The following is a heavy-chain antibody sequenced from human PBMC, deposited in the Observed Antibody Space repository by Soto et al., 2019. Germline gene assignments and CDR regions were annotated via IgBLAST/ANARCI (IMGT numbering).Heavy chain of an antibody. CDR2: ISSSSSTI. V-gene: IGHV3-48*02. D-gene: IGHD2-2*01. CDR1: GFTFSSYS. CDR3: AILFVVVPAATRGIDY. Sequence: GGSLRLSCAASGFTFSSYSMDWVRQAPGKGLKRVSYISSSSSTIYNADSVKGRFTISRDNAKNSLYQQMNSLRDEDSAVYYCAILFVVVPAATRGIDYWGQGTLVTVSS. J-gene: IGHJ4*02.